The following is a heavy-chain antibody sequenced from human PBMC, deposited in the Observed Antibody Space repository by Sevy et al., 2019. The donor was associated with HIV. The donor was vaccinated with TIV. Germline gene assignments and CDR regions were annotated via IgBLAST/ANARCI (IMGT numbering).Heavy chain of an antibody. V-gene: IGHV4-59*13. CDR3: ARGELLFQPHSPPTYYFDY. CDR1: SGSISSYY. Sequence: SETLSLTCTVSSGSISSYYWSWIRQPPGKGLEWIGYIYYSGSTNYNPSLKSRVTISVDTSKNQFSLKLSSVTAADTAVYYCARGELLFQPHSPPTYYFDYWGQGTLVTVSS. D-gene: IGHD1-26*01. CDR2: IYYSGST. J-gene: IGHJ4*02.